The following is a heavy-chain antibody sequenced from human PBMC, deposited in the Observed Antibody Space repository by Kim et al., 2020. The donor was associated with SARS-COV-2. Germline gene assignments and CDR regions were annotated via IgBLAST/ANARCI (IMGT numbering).Heavy chain of an antibody. CDR3: VRGPDYHLFYNSTWLADL. V-gene: IGHV1-18*01. Sequence: ASVKVSCKASGYTFTNYAMTWVRQAPGQGLECMGWITTYNGNTNYAQKFQGRITMTSDTSTSTAYMELTSLRSDDTALYYCVRGPDYHLFYNSTWLADLWGQGPLVTVAS. CDR1: GYTFTNYA. D-gene: IGHD6-13*01. J-gene: IGHJ5*02. CDR2: ITTYNGNT.